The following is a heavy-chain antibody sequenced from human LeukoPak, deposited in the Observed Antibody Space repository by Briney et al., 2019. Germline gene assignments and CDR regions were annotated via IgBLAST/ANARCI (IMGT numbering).Heavy chain of an antibody. V-gene: IGHV3-21*01. CDR3: ARDQLSEFDY. CDR2: ISSSSSYI. CDR1: GFTFSSYS. J-gene: IGHJ4*02. D-gene: IGHD5-18*01. Sequence: PGGSLRLSCAASGFTFSSYSMNWVRQAPGKGLEWVSSISSSSSYIYYADSVKGRFTISRDNAKNSLYLQMNSPRAEDTAVYYCARDQLSEFDYWGQGTLVTVSS.